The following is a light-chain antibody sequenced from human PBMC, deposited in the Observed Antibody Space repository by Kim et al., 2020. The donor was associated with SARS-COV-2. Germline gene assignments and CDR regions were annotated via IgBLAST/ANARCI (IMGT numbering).Light chain of an antibody. CDR3: GTWDSSLSAVV. CDR1: NSNIGNNY. J-gene: IGLJ2*01. V-gene: IGLV1-51*01. Sequence: GQKVNISCSGSNSNIGNNYVSWYQQLPGTAPKLLIYDNNKRPSGIPDRFSGSKSGTSATLGITGLQTGDEADYYCGTWDSSLSAVVFGGGTQLTVL. CDR2: DNN.